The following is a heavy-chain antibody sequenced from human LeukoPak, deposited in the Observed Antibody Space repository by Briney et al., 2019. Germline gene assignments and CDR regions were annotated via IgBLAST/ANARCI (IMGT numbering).Heavy chain of an antibody. D-gene: IGHD4-17*01. CDR2: IYSGGST. V-gene: IGHV3-53*01. J-gene: IGHJ4*02. CDR3: ARSDYEGAFDY. Sequence: GGSLRLSCAASGFTVSSNYMSWVRQAPGKGLEWVSVIYSGGSTYYADSVKGRFTISKDNSKNTLYLQMNSLRAEDTAVYYCARSDYEGAFDYWGQGTLVTVSS. CDR1: GFTVSSNY.